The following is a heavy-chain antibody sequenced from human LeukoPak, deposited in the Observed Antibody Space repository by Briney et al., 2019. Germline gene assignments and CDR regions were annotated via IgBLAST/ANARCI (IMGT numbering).Heavy chain of an antibody. CDR2: ISYDGSNK. V-gene: IGHV3-30*04. D-gene: IGHD6-19*01. CDR1: GFTFSSYA. Sequence: PGGSLRLSCAASGFTFSSYAMHWVRQAPGKGLEWVAVISYDGSNKYYADSVKGRFTISRDNSKNTLYLQMNSLRAEDTAVYYCARDRSGYSSGLLPDAFDIWGQGTMVTVSS. J-gene: IGHJ3*02. CDR3: ARDRSGYSSGLLPDAFDI.